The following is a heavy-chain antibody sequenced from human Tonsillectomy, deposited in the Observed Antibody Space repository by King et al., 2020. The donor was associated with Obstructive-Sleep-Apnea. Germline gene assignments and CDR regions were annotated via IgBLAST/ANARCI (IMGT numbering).Heavy chain of an antibody. V-gene: IGHV4-38-2*02. CDR2: IYHSGST. D-gene: IGHD1-26*01. Sequence: VQLQESGPGLVKPSETLSLTCTVSGYSISSGYYWGWIRQPPGKGLGWIGTIYHSGSTYYNPSLKIRVTISRDTSKNQNPLKLGSVTAADTAVYYCARDRPSGSYSYWGQGTLVTVSS. J-gene: IGHJ4*02. CDR3: ARDRPSGSYSY. CDR1: GYSISSGYY.